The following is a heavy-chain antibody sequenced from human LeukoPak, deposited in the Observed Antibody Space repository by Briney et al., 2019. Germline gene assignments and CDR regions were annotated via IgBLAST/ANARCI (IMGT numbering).Heavy chain of an antibody. CDR2: IYYSGST. CDR3: VRHKRWLQSPDAFDI. Sequence: KPSETLSLTCTVSGGSISSYYWSWIRQPPGKGLEWIGYIYYSGSTIHNPSLESRVTISVDTSKSQFSLKLTSVTAADTAVYYCVRHKRWLQSPDAFDIWGQGTTVTVSS. D-gene: IGHD5-24*01. V-gene: IGHV4-59*08. J-gene: IGHJ3*02. CDR1: GGSISSYY.